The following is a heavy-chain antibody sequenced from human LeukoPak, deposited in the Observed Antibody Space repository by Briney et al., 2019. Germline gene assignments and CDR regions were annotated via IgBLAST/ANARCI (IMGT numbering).Heavy chain of an antibody. CDR3: ASSGGRLKHDY. CDR1: GYSISSGYY. CDR2: IYHSGST. D-gene: IGHD3-10*01. J-gene: IGHJ4*02. Sequence: NASETLSLTCAVSGYSISSGYYWGWIRQPPGKGLEWIGSIYHSGSTYYNPSLKSRVTISVDTSKNQFSLKLSSVTAADTAVYYCASSGGRLKHDYWGQGTLVTVSS. V-gene: IGHV4-38-2*01.